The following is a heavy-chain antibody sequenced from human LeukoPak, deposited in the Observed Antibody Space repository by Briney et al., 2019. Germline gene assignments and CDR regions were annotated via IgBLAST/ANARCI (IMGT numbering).Heavy chain of an antibody. CDR2: MNPNSGNT. J-gene: IGHJ4*02. Sequence: ASVKVSCKASGYTFTSYDINWVRQATGQGLEXXGWMNPNSGNTGYAQKFQGRVTMTRKTSISTAYMELSSLRSENTAVYYCARVGYYYDSSIDYWGQGTLVTVSS. V-gene: IGHV1-8*01. CDR1: GYTFTSYD. CDR3: ARVGYYYDSSIDY. D-gene: IGHD3-22*01.